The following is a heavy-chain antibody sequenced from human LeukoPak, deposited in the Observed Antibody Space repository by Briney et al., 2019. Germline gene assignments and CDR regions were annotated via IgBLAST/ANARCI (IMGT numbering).Heavy chain of an antibody. D-gene: IGHD4-17*01. CDR2: IIPIFGTA. CDR1: GGTSSSYA. Sequence: SVKVSCKASGGTSSSYAISWVRQAPGQGLEWMGGIIPIFGTANYAQKFQGRVTITADESTSTAYMELSSLRSEDTAVYYCARVCPEDDDYGDYKCFDYWGQGTLVTVSS. CDR3: ARVCPEDDDYGDYKCFDY. J-gene: IGHJ4*02. V-gene: IGHV1-69*01.